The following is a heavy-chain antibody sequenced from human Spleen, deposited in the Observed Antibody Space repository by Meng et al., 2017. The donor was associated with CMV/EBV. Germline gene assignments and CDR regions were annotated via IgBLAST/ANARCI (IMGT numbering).Heavy chain of an antibody. D-gene: IGHD3-22*01. Sequence: GGSLRLSCEASGFTFNNYALSWVRQTPGRGLQWVSVISGSGNSRYYADSVQGRFTISRDNSKNTLYLHMNSLRAEDTAVYYCTKVIACSGSNYYSYYYYGMDVWGQGTTVTVSS. V-gene: IGHV3-23*01. J-gene: IGHJ6*02. CDR1: GFTFNNYA. CDR3: TKVIACSGSNYYSYYYYGMDV. CDR2: ISGSGNSR.